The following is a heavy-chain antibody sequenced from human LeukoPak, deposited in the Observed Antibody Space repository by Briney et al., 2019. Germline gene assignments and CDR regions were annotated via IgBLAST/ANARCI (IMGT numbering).Heavy chain of an antibody. Sequence: GAALKISCKGSGYSFTSYWIGWVREMPGKRLEGVGIIYHGDYNTKYSQSFHRQATITANKSISTAYLQWSSLKASDTAMYYCARPGSGGSYQRGLRYGMDVWGQGTTVTVSS. CDR3: ARPGSGGSYQRGLRYGMDV. J-gene: IGHJ6*02. CDR2: IYHGDYNT. V-gene: IGHV5-51*01. D-gene: IGHD2-15*01. CDR1: GYSFTSYW.